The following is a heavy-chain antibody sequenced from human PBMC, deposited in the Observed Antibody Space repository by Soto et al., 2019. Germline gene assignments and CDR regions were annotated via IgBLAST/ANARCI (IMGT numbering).Heavy chain of an antibody. CDR2: IDPSDSYT. V-gene: IGHV5-10-1*01. D-gene: IGHD3-3*01. J-gene: IGHJ3*02. CDR1: GYSFTSYW. Sequence: GESLKISCKGSGYSFTSYWISWVRQMPGKGLEWMGRIDPSDSYTNYSPSFQGHVTISADKSISTAYLQWSSLKASDTAMYYCTILGVADDAFDIWGQGTMVTVSS. CDR3: TILGVADDAFDI.